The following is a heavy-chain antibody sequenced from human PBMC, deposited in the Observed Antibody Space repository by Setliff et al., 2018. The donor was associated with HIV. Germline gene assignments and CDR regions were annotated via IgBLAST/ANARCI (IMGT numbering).Heavy chain of an antibody. V-gene: IGHV1-18*01. Sequence: ASVKVSCKASGYTFKTYGISWVRQAPGQGLEWMGWISPYNGDTRYAQKFQGRVTLTTDTTTNTAYMEVRTLRSDDTAVYYCAGGISRDSSGYYRDEYFQHWGQGTLVTVPQ. CDR2: ISPYNGDT. J-gene: IGHJ1*01. CDR3: AGGISRDSSGYYRDEYFQH. D-gene: IGHD3-22*01. CDR1: GYTFKTYG.